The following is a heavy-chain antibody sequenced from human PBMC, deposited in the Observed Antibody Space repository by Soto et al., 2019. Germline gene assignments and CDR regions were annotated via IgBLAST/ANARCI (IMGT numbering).Heavy chain of an antibody. D-gene: IGHD2-2*01. CDR2: INPNSGDT. CDR3: ARDQYCSSTSFALVQIYYGMDV. J-gene: IGHJ6*02. V-gene: IGHV1-2*04. CDR1: GYTFTGYY. Sequence: ASVKVSCKASGYTFTGYYMHWVRQAPGQGLEWMGWINPNSGDTNYAQKFQGWVTMTRDTSISTAYMELSRLRSDDTAVYYCARDQYCSSTSFALVQIYYGMDVWGQGTTVSVSS.